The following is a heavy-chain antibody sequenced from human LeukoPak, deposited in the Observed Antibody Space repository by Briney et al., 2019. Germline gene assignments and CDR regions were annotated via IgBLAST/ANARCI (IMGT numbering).Heavy chain of an antibody. D-gene: IGHD6-6*01. Sequence: SETLSLTCTVSGGSISSSYWSCVRQPAGKGLEWIGRIYTSGSTNYNPSLKSRVTMSVDTSKNQFSLKLSSVTAADTAVYYCARWGERYRSSSWFDPWGQGTLVTVSS. CDR1: GGSISSSY. CDR3: ARWGERYRSSSWFDP. J-gene: IGHJ5*02. CDR2: IYTSGST. V-gene: IGHV4-4*07.